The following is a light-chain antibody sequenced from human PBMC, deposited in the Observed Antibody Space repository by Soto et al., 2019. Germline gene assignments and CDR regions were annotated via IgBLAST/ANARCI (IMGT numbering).Light chain of an antibody. CDR2: AAS. J-gene: IGKJ2*01. CDR1: QAIGSD. CDR3: LQDYNYPLT. V-gene: IGKV1-6*01. Sequence: AIQMTRSPSSLSASVGDRVTITCRASQAIGSDLTWYQQKPGRAPNLLIFAASNLQSGVPSRFSGSGSGTDFTLTISSLQPEDFATYYCLQDYNYPLTFGQGTKLEIK.